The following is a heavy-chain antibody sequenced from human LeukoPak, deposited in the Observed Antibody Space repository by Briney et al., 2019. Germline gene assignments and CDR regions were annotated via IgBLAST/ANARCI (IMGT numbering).Heavy chain of an antibody. CDR2: INPNSRAT. CDR3: AIEAGATRRGYYYSYMDV. CDR1: GYPFTGYY. D-gene: IGHD1-26*01. Sequence: GASVKVSCKASGYPFTGYYMHWVRQAPGQGLEWMGWINPNSRATNYAQQFQGRVTMSRDTSINTAYMELRRLRSDDTAVYYCAIEAGATRRGYYYSYMDVWGKGTTVTVSS. J-gene: IGHJ6*03. V-gene: IGHV1-2*02.